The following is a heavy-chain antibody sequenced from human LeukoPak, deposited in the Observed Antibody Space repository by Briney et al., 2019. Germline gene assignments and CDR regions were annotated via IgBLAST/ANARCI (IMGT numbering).Heavy chain of an antibody. V-gene: IGHV5-51*01. Sequence: GESLKISCKGSGYSFTSYWIGWVRQMPGKGLEWMGIIYPGDSDTRYSPSFQGQVTISADKSISTAYLQWSSLKASDTAMYYCARGGHRIAARLYYYYYYMDVWGKGTTVTVSS. CDR2: IYPGDSDT. CDR1: GYSFTSYW. J-gene: IGHJ6*03. CDR3: ARGGHRIAARLYYYYYYMDV. D-gene: IGHD6-6*01.